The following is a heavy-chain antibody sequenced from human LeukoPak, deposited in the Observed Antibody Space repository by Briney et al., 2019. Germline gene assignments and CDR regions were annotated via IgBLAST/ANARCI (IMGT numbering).Heavy chain of an antibody. CDR2: IRYDGSNK. CDR1: GFTFSSYG. Sequence: TGGSLRLSCAASGFTFSSYGMHWVRQAPGKGLEWVAFIRYDGSNKYYADSVKGRFTISRDNSKNTLYLQMNGLRAEDTALYYCAKEQEMSAITSSFEYWGQGTLVTVSS. V-gene: IGHV3-30*02. J-gene: IGHJ4*02. D-gene: IGHD5-24*01. CDR3: AKEQEMSAITSSFEY.